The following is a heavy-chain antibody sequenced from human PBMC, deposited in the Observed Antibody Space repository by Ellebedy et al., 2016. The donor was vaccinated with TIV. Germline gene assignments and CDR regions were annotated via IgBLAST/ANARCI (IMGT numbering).Heavy chain of an antibody. CDR3: AACPFLSASSAY. CDR2: VYAGSGDT. Sequence: ASVKVSCKTSGYTFNAYHIHWVRQAPGHGLEWMGWVYAGSGDTLYAQKFQDRVTMTSDTSTRTVYMELNSLTSDDTAVYYCAACPFLSASSAYWGQGTLVTVSS. CDR1: GYTFNAYH. D-gene: IGHD2/OR15-2a*01. J-gene: IGHJ4*02. V-gene: IGHV1-2*02.